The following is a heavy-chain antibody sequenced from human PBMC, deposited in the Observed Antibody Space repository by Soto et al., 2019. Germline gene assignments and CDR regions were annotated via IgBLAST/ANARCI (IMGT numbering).Heavy chain of an antibody. D-gene: IGHD6-13*01. CDR1: GGSISRGDYY. CDR3: ARGIAAAGRFDP. J-gene: IGHJ5*02. CDR2: IYYSGST. V-gene: IGHV4-30-4*01. Sequence: SETLSLTCTVSGGSISRGDYYWSWIRQPPGKGLEWIGYIYYSGSTYYNPSLKSRVTISVDTSKNQFSLKLSSVTAADTAVYYCARGIAAAGRFDPWGQGTLVTVSS.